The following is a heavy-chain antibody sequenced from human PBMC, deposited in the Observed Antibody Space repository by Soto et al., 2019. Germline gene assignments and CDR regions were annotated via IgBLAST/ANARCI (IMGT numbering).Heavy chain of an antibody. CDR2: IIPIFGTA. D-gene: IGHD3-22*01. V-gene: IGHV1-69*13. J-gene: IGHJ4*02. CDR3: ARVGGSSSGYFGNDY. Sequence: GPPVKVSCKASGGTFSSYAISWVRQAPGQGLEWMGGIIPIFGTANYAQKFQGRVTITADESTSTAYMELSSLRSEDTAVYYCARVGGSSSGYFGNDYWGQGTLVTVSS. CDR1: GGTFSSYA.